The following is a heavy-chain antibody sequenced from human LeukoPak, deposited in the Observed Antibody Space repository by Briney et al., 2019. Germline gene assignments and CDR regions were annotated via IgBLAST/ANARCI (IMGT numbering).Heavy chain of an antibody. Sequence: PSETLSLTCAVYGGSFSGYYWSWIRQPPGKGLEWIGEINHSGSTNYNPSLKSRVTISVDTSKNQFSLKLSSVTAADTAVYYCARGLSGYYYGSGSSSGLLNWGQGTLVTVSS. CDR1: GGSFSGYY. D-gene: IGHD3-10*01. CDR2: INHSGST. V-gene: IGHV4-34*01. J-gene: IGHJ4*02. CDR3: ARGLSGYYYGSGSSSGLLN.